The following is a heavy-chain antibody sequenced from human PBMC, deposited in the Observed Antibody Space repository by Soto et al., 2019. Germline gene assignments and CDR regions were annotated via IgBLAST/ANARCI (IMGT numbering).Heavy chain of an antibody. CDR1: GGSVSSSRYY. CDR2: IYYSGST. Sequence: TLSLTCTVSGGSVSSSRYYWNWIRQPPGKGLEWIGYIYYSGSTSYNPSLKSRVTISVDTSKNQFSLKVSSVTAADTAVYYCARDTSGSYYYYGMDVWGQGTTVTV. CDR3: ARDTSGSYYYYGMDV. J-gene: IGHJ6*02. D-gene: IGHD3-10*01. V-gene: IGHV4-61*01.